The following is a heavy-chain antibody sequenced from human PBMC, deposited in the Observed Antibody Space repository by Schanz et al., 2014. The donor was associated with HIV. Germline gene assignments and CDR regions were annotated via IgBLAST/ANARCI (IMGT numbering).Heavy chain of an antibody. D-gene: IGHD6-19*01. V-gene: IGHV3-30*09. CDR3: AREGESSGRAGLFDL. CDR1: GLTLSSSL. Sequence: QVQLVESGGGVVPPGRSLRLSCTASGLTLSSSLMHWVRQAPGKGLEWGAGMSHDGFSKYFADSGKGRFAISREDSKNTVHLQMDSLRPEDTAVYYCAREGESSGRAGLFDLWGQGAMVTVSS. J-gene: IGHJ3*01. CDR2: MSHDGFSK.